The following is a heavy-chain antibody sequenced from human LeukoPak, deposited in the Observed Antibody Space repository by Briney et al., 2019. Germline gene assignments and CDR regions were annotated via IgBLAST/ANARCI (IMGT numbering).Heavy chain of an antibody. CDR3: ASSRRTYWYFDL. V-gene: IGHV3-23*01. J-gene: IGHJ2*01. CDR2: LSGSAGGT. Sequence: GGSLRLSCGVSGITLSNYGMSWVRQAPGKGLEWVAGLSGSAGGTNYADSVKGRFTISRDNSKDTLFLQMDRLRAEDTAVYYCASSRRTYWYFDLWGRGTLVTVS. CDR1: GITLSNYG.